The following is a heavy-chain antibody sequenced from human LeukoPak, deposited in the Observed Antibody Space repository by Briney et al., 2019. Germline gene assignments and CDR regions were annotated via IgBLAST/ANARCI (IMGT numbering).Heavy chain of an antibody. J-gene: IGHJ4*02. CDR3: ATANALYCSSTSCLFDY. CDR1: GYTFTDYY. V-gene: IGHV1-2*02. CDR2: INPNSGGT. D-gene: IGHD2-2*01. Sequence: ASVKVSCKASGYTFTDYYIHWVRQAPGQGLEWMAWINPNSGGTNYAQNFHDRITLTRDTSISTAYMELSRLRSDDTAIYYCATANALYCSSTSCLFDYWGQGTLVTVSS.